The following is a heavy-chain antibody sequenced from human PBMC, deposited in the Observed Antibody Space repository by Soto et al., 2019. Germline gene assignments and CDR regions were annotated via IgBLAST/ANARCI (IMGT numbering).Heavy chain of an antibody. Sequence: GGSLRLSCAASGFTFSSYSMNWVRQAPGKGLEWVSPISSSSSYIYYADPVKGRFTISRDNAKNSLYLQMNSLRAEDTAVYYCARPVILGWFDPWGQGTLVTVSS. CDR3: ARPVILGWFDP. J-gene: IGHJ5*02. V-gene: IGHV3-21*01. D-gene: IGHD2-15*01. CDR1: GFTFSSYS. CDR2: ISSSSSYI.